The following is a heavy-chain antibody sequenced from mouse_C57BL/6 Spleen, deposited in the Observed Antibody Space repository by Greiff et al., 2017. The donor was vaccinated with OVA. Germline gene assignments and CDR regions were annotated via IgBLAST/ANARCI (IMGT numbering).Heavy chain of an antibody. J-gene: IGHJ2*01. CDR1: GYTFTDYN. CDR2: INPNNGGT. Sequence: EVQVVESGPELVKPGASVKMSCKASGYTFTDYNMHWVKQSHGKSLEWIGYINPNNGGTSYNQKFKGKATLTVNKSSSTAYMELRSLTSEDSAVYYCARPYYGNYYFDYWGQGTTLTVSS. D-gene: IGHD2-10*01. V-gene: IGHV1-22*01. CDR3: ARPYYGNYYFDY.